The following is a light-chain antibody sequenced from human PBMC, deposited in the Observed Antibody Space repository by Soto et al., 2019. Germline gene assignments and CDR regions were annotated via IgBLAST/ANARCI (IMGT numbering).Light chain of an antibody. CDR3: QQRYSWPIT. Sequence: EIVLTQSPATLSLSPGERATLSCRASQSVSNSLIWYQQKPGQAPRLLIYDVSNRATGIPARFSGSGSETDFTVTISSLEPEDFAVYYCQQRYSWPITFGQGTRLEIK. J-gene: IGKJ5*01. V-gene: IGKV3-11*01. CDR1: QSVSNS. CDR2: DVS.